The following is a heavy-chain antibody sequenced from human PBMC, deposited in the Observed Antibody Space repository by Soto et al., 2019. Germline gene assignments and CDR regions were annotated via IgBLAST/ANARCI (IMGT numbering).Heavy chain of an antibody. CDR1: GFTFSSYG. Sequence: PGGSLRLSCAASGFTFSSYGMHWVRQAPGKGLEWVAVIWYDGSNKYYADSVKGRFTISRDNSKNTLYLQMNSLRAEDTAVYYCARDYYDSSGPLDYWGQGTLVTVS. D-gene: IGHD3-22*01. CDR2: IWYDGSNK. V-gene: IGHV3-33*01. CDR3: ARDYYDSSGPLDY. J-gene: IGHJ4*02.